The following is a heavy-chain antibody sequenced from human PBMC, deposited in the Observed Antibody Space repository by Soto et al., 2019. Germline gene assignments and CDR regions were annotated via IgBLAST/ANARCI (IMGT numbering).Heavy chain of an antibody. CDR2: IIPILGIA. V-gene: IGHV1-69*02. Sequence: QVQLVQSGAEVKKPGSSVKVSCKASGGTFSSYTISWVRQAPGQGLEWMGRIIPILGIANYAQKFQGRVTITADKSTSTAYMELSSQRSEDTAVYYCARGGDDRGYDDWGQGTLVTVSS. J-gene: IGHJ4*02. D-gene: IGHD5-12*01. CDR3: ARGGDDRGYDD. CDR1: GGTFSSYT.